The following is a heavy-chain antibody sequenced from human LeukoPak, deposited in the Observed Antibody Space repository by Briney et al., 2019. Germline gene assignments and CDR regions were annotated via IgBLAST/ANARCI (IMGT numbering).Heavy chain of an antibody. D-gene: IGHD3-9*01. CDR3: ARDTDDILTGYYLKWFDP. Sequence: ASVKVSCKASGYTFTGYYIHWVRQATGQGLEWMGWINPNSGGTNYAQKFQGRVTMTRDTSISTAYMELSRLRSDDTAVYYCARDTDDILTGYYLKWFDPWGQGTLVTVSS. J-gene: IGHJ5*02. CDR2: INPNSGGT. CDR1: GYTFTGYY. V-gene: IGHV1-2*02.